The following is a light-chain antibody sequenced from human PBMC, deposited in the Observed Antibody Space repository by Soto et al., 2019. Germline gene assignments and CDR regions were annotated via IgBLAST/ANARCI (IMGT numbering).Light chain of an antibody. CDR1: ESVSDF. V-gene: IGKV3-15*01. Sequence: EIVLTQSPGALSLSPGERATLSCWASESVSDFLAWYQQKPGLAPRLLIYGASTRATGIPVRFSGSGFGTEFALTISSLQSEDFAVYYCQQYKNWPLFGQGTRLEIK. CDR3: QQYKNWPL. CDR2: GAS. J-gene: IGKJ5*01.